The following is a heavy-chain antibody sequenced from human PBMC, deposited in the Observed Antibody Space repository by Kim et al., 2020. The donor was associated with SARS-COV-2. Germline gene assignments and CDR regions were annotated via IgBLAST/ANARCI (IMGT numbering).Heavy chain of an antibody. V-gene: IGHV3-48*03. CDR3: ARRGYSYDHYGMDV. CDR1: GFTFSSYE. D-gene: IGHD5-18*01. Sequence: GGSLRLSCAASGFTFSSYEMNWVRQAPGKGLEWVSYISSSGSTIYYADSVKGRFTISRDNAKNSLYLQMNSLRAEDTAVYYCARRGYSYDHYGMDVWGQGTTVTVSS. CDR2: ISSSGSTI. J-gene: IGHJ6*02.